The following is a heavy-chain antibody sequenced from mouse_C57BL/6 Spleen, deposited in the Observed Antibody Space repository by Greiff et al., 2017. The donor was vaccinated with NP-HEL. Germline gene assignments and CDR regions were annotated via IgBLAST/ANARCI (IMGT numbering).Heavy chain of an antibody. CDR1: GYTFTEYT. J-gene: IGHJ4*01. Sequence: VQLQQSGAELVKPGASVTLSCKASGYTFTEYTIHWVKQRSGQGLEWIGWFYPGSGSIKYNEKFKDKATLTADKSSSTVYMELSRLTSEDSAVYFCARQEERGLLRYPYYYAMDYWGQGTSVTVSS. CDR2: FYPGSGSI. CDR3: ARQEERGLLRYPYYYAMDY. V-gene: IGHV1-62-2*01. D-gene: IGHD1-1*01.